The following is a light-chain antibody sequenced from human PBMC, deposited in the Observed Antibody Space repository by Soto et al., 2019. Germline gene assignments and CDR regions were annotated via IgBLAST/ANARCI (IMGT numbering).Light chain of an antibody. CDR3: QQYYSPPYT. V-gene: IGKV4-1*01. CDR1: QSVLYSSNNKNY. J-gene: IGKJ2*01. CDR2: WAS. Sequence: DIMMTQSPDSLAVSLGERATFNCKSSQSVLYSSNNKNYLAWYQQKPGQPPKLLIYWASTRESGVPDRFSGSGSGTDFTLTISSLQAEDVSVYYCQQYYSPPYTFGQGTKLEIK.